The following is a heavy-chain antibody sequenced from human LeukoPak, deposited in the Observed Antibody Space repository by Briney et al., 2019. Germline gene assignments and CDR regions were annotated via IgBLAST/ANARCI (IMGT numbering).Heavy chain of an antibody. Sequence: GESLRLSCAASGIPVAANYMAWVRQAPGKGLEFVSVLYTGGGTDYVDSVKGRFTISRENAESSLYLQMNSLRAEDTAVYYCARGGIQVSGIDEFDYWGQGTLVTVSS. D-gene: IGHD6-19*01. V-gene: IGHV3-53*03. CDR3: ARGGIQVSGIDEFDY. CDR1: GIPVAANY. J-gene: IGHJ4*02. CDR2: LYTGGGT.